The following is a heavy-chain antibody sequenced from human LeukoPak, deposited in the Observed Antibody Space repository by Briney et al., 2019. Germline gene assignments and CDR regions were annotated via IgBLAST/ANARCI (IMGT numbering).Heavy chain of an antibody. CDR1: GFSFSDAW. CDR3: TTDRAVAGTAFDH. J-gene: IGHJ4*02. Sequence: PGGSLRLSCTASGFSFSDAWMSWVRQAPGKGLEWVGRIKSTVDGGTTDYAAPVTGRFVISRDDSKNTLYLHMNSLKTEDTGVYYCTTDRAVAGTAFDHWRQGTLVAVSS. D-gene: IGHD6-19*01. V-gene: IGHV3-15*01. CDR2: IKSTVDGGTT.